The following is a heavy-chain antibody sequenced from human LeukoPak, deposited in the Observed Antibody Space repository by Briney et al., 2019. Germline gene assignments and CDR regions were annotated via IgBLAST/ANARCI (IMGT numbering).Heavy chain of an antibody. CDR2: ISYDGINQ. Sequence: PGGSLRLSCAVSGFTFSSYAIHWVRQAPGKALEWVAVISYDGINQYYADSVKGRFTISRDNSKNTLYLQMNSLRAEDTAVYYCARGPSGGYCSSTSCYNVCDYWGQGTLVTVSS. D-gene: IGHD2-2*02. J-gene: IGHJ4*02. CDR3: ARGPSGGYCSSTSCYNVCDY. V-gene: IGHV3-30*04. CDR1: GFTFSSYA.